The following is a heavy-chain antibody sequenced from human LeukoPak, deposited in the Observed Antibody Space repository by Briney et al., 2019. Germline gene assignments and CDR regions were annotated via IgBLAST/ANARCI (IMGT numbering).Heavy chain of an antibody. J-gene: IGHJ4*02. CDR3: VPTSEPPADY. Sequence: PGGSLRLSCAASGFTFSSYGMHWVRQAPGKGLEWVAFIRSDGSNKYYADSVKGRFTISRDNSKNTLYLQMNSLRAEDTAVYYCVPTSEPPADYWGQGTLVTVSS. CDR2: IRSDGSNK. CDR1: GFTFSSYG. V-gene: IGHV3-30*02. D-gene: IGHD2-2*01.